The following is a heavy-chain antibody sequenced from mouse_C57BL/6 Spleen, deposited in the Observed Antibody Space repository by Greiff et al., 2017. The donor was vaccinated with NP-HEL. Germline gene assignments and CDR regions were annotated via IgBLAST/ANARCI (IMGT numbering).Heavy chain of an antibody. CDR3: ARPTEWYFDV. Sequence: QVQLQQPGAELVMPGASVKLSCKASGYTFTSYWMHWVKQRPGQGLEWIGEIDPSDSYTNYNQKFKGKSTLTVDKSSSTAYMQLSSLTSEDSAVYYCARPTEWYFDVWGTGTTVTVSS. D-gene: IGHD4-1*02. CDR2: IDPSDSYT. J-gene: IGHJ1*03. CDR1: GYTFTSYW. V-gene: IGHV1-69*01.